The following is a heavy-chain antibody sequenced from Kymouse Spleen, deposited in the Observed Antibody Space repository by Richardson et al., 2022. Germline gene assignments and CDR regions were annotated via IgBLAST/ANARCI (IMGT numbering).Heavy chain of an antibody. Sequence: QVQLQQWGAGLLKPSETLSLTCAVYGGSFSGYYWSWIRQPPGKGLEWIGEINHSGSTNYNPSLKSRVTISVDTSKNQFSLKLSSVTAADTAVYYCARRGFYYYGSGMDVWGQGTTVTVSS. J-gene: IGHJ6*02. CDR2: INHSGST. CDR3: ARRGFYYYGSGMDV. CDR1: GGSFSGYY. D-gene: IGHD3-10*01. V-gene: IGHV4-34*01.